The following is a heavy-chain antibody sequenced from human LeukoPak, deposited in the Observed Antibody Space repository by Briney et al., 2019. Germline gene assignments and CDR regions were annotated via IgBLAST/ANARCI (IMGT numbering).Heavy chain of an antibody. D-gene: IGHD6-13*01. V-gene: IGHV4-39*07. Sequence: PSETLSLTCTVSGGSISSGSYYWSWIRQPPGKGLEWIGEISHSGSTNYNPSLKSRVTISVDTSKNQFSLKLSSVTAADTAVYYCARGGQVAAAGPGDYWGQGTLVTVSS. CDR3: ARGGQVAAAGPGDY. J-gene: IGHJ4*02. CDR2: ISHSGST. CDR1: GGSISSGSYY.